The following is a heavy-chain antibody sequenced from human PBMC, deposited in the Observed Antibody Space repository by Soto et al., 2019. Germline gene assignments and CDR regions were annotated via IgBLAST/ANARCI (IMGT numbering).Heavy chain of an antibody. D-gene: IGHD3-10*01. CDR2: TIPALGKT. J-gene: IGHJ6*02. Sequence: SVTVSCKPSGDNFKKNVFTWVRQAPGQGLEWMGGTIPALGKTHYIEKFQGRVTITVDDATRTVYMEVRDLTSEDTAIYYCARGPFRPSAMDVWGQGTTVTVSS. V-gene: IGHV1-69*10. CDR3: ARGPFRPSAMDV. CDR1: GDNFKKNV.